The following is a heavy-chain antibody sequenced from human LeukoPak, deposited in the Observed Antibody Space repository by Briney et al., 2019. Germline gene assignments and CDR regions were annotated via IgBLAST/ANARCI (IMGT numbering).Heavy chain of an antibody. CDR3: ARCYGDYGGYYMDV. V-gene: IGHV4-38-2*02. CDR2: IYHSGST. D-gene: IGHD4-17*01. Sequence: SETLSLTCTVSGGSISSGYYWGWIRQPPGKGLEWIGSIYHSGSTYYNPSLKSRVTISVDTSKNQFSLKLSSVTAADTAVYYCARCYGDYGGYYMDVWGKGTTVTVSS. J-gene: IGHJ6*03. CDR1: GGSISSGYY.